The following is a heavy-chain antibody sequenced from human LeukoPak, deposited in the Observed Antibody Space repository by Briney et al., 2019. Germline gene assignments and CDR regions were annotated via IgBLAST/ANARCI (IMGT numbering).Heavy chain of an antibody. J-gene: IGHJ4*02. CDR1: GFTFSSYA. D-gene: IGHD1-26*01. CDR2: IRGSGDIA. CDR3: AKRGAEVGTTVAPGDY. Sequence: PGGSLRLSCAVSGFTFSSYAMTWVRQAPGKGLEWVSGIRGSGDIAHYADSVKGRFTISRDNSKNTLYLQMNSLRAEDTAVYYCAKRGAEVGTTVAPGDYWGQGTLLTVSS. V-gene: IGHV3-23*01.